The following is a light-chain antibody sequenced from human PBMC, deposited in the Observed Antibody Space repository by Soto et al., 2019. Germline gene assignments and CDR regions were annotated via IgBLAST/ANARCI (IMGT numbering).Light chain of an antibody. CDR3: QQYDSYWT. V-gene: IGKV1-5*01. CDR2: GAS. CDR1: QTIDSW. J-gene: IGKJ1*01. Sequence: DIQMTQSPSTLSASVGDRVTITCRASQTIDSWLAWYQQKPGKAPKLLIYGASSLESGVPSRFSGSGSETEFTLTISSLQPDDFATYYCQQYDSYWTFGPGTKVEIK.